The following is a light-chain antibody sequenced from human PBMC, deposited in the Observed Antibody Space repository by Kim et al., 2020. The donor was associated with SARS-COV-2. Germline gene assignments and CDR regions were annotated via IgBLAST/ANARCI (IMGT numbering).Light chain of an antibody. Sequence: VSPGERATLSCRASQSINSNLAWYQQKPGQAPRLLIYGASTRATDIPARFSGSGSGTEFSLTISSLQSEDFAVYYCQQYHNWPLTFGGGTKVDIK. J-gene: IGKJ4*01. CDR1: QSINSN. V-gene: IGKV3-15*01. CDR3: QQYHNWPLT. CDR2: GAS.